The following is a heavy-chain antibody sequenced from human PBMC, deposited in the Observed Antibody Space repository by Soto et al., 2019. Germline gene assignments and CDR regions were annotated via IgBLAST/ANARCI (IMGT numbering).Heavy chain of an antibody. V-gene: IGHV4-31*03. J-gene: IGHJ4*02. Sequence: SETLSLTCTVSGGSISSGGYYWSWIRQHPGKGLEWIGYIYYSGSTYYNPSLKSRVTISVDTSKNQFSLKLSSVTAADTAVYYCARSFGVAADGPFDYWGQGTLVTSPQ. CDR2: IYYSGST. CDR3: ARSFGVAADGPFDY. D-gene: IGHD6-13*01. CDR1: GGSISSGGYY.